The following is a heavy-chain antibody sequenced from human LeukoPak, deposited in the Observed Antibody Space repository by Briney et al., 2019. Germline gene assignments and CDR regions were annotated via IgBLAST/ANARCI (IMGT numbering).Heavy chain of an antibody. Sequence: GGSLRLSCAASGFTFSSYAMSWVRQAPRKGLEWVSTISGSGVSTYYADSEKGRFTISRDNSKNTLYLQMNSLRAEDTAVYYCAKRSDNWNDYYFDYWGQGTLVTVSS. CDR1: GFTFSSYA. V-gene: IGHV3-23*01. CDR3: AKRSDNWNDYYFDY. CDR2: ISGSGVST. D-gene: IGHD1-1*01. J-gene: IGHJ4*02.